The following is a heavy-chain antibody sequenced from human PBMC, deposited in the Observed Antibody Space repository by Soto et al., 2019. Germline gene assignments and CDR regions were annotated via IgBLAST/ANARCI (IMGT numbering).Heavy chain of an antibody. D-gene: IGHD6-19*01. CDR3: AKDIFGGNTGWFYFDS. V-gene: IGHV3-9*01. CDR2: INWTSGRI. J-gene: IGHJ4*02. Sequence: PGGSLRLSCAVSGFTFDDYAMHWVGQAPGKGLEWVSGINWTSGRIGYADSVKGRFTISRDNAKNSLYLQMNSLRAEDSAFYFCAKDIFGGNTGWFYFDSWGQGTLVTVSS. CDR1: GFTFDDYA.